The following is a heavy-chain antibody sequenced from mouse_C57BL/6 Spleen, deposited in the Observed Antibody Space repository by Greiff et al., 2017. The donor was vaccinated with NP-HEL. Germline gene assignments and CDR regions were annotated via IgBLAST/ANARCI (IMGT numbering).Heavy chain of an antibody. CDR3: ARRYGNLDY. J-gene: IGHJ2*01. D-gene: IGHD2-1*01. CDR1: GFTFSSYT. Sequence: EVNVVESGGGLVKPGGSLKLSCAASGFTFSSYTMSWVRQTPEKRLEWVATISGGGGNTYYPDSVKGRFTISRDNAKNTLYLQMSSLRSEDTALYYCARRYGNLDYWGQGTTLTVSS. CDR2: ISGGGGNT. V-gene: IGHV5-9*01.